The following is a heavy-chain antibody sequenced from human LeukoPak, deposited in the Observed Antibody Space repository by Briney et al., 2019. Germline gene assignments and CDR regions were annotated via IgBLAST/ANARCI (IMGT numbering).Heavy chain of an antibody. D-gene: IGHD6-6*01. Sequence: GASVKVSCKASGYTFTGYYMHWVRQAPGQGLEWMGWINPNSGGTNYAQKFQDRVTMTRDTSISTAYMELSRLRSDDTAVYYCARDIGIAARPRSAFDIWGQGTMVTVSS. J-gene: IGHJ3*02. V-gene: IGHV1-2*02. CDR3: ARDIGIAARPRSAFDI. CDR2: INPNSGGT. CDR1: GYTFTGYY.